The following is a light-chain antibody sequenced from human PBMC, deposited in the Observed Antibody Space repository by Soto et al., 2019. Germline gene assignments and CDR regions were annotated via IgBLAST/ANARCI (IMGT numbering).Light chain of an antibody. CDR2: EVS. CDR1: SSDVGVYNY. V-gene: IGLV2-14*01. Sequence: QSALTQPASVSGSPGQSITISCTGTSSDVGVYNYLSWYQQHPGKAPRVMIYEVSNRPSGVSNRFSGSKSGNTASLTISGLQAEDEADYFCSSYTTSGTPVFGGGTQLTVL. J-gene: IGLJ3*02. CDR3: SSYTTSGTPV.